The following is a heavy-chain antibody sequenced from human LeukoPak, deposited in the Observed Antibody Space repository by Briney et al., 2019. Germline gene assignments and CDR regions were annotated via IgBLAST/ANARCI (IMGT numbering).Heavy chain of an antibody. D-gene: IGHD5-24*01. CDR3: ASGATRNYFDY. J-gene: IGHJ4*02. CDR1: GGSISSSSYY. Sequence: PSETLSLTCTVSGGSISSSSYYWGWIRPPPGKGLEWIGGIYYSGSTYYNPSLKSRVTISVDTSKNQFSLKLSSVTAADTAVYYCASGATRNYFDYWGQGTLVTVSS. V-gene: IGHV4-39*01. CDR2: IYYSGST.